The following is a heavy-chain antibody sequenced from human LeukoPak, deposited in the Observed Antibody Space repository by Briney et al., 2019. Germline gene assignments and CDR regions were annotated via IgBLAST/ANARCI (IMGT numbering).Heavy chain of an antibody. J-gene: IGHJ3*02. Sequence: GGSLRLSCAASGFTFSDYYMSWIRQAPGKGLEWVSGISWNSGSIGYADSVKGRFTISRDNVKNSLYLQMNSLRAEDTALYYCAKDPGGGGYTTDDAFDIWGQGTMVTVSS. V-gene: IGHV3-9*01. CDR1: GFTFSDYY. D-gene: IGHD3-16*02. CDR3: AKDPGGGGYTTDDAFDI. CDR2: ISWNSGSI.